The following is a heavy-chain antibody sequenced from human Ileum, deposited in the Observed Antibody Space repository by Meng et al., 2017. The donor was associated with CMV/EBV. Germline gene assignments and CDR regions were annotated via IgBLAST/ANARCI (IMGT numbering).Heavy chain of an antibody. Sequence: GESLKISCAASGFTFSSLGMPWVRQAPGKGLEWVANIKQDGSEKYYVDSVKGRFTISRDNAKNSLYLQMNSLRAEDTAVYYCARLVTVAGWIFDYWGQGSLVTVSS. CDR3: ARLVTVAGWIFDY. V-gene: IGHV3-7*01. J-gene: IGHJ4*02. CDR1: GFTFSSLG. CDR2: IKQDGSEK. D-gene: IGHD6-19*01.